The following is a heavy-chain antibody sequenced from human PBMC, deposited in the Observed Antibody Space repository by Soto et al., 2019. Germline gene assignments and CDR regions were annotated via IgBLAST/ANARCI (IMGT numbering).Heavy chain of an antibody. CDR3: ASGVIVPTTLVH. CDR2: IYFSGDA. D-gene: IGHD5-12*01. CDR1: GGSVRSDRYY. V-gene: IGHV4-31*03. J-gene: IGHJ4*01. Sequence: QVQLQESGPGLVKPSQTLSLTCTVSGGSVRSDRYYWSWIRQRPGKGLEWIGYIYFSGDAYYNPSRKSRVAISVDTPKNQFSLTLTSVTAAATAVYYCASGVIVPTTLVHWGQGALVTVS.